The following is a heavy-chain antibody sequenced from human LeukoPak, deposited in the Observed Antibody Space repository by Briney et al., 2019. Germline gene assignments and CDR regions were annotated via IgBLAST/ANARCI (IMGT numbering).Heavy chain of an antibody. CDR3: ARDLKTHCSGGSCYRLGWFDP. D-gene: IGHD2-15*01. V-gene: IGHV1-18*01. J-gene: IGHJ5*02. Sequence: ASVKVSCKASGYTLTSYGISWVRQAPGQGLEWMGWISAYNGNTNYAQKLQGRVTMTTDTSTSTAYMELRSLRSDDTAVYYCARDLKTHCSGGSCYRLGWFDPWGQGTLVTVSS. CDR1: GYTLTSYG. CDR2: ISAYNGNT.